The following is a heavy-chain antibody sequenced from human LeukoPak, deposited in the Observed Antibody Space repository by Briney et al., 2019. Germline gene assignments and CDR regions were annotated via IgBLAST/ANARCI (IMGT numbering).Heavy chain of an antibody. CDR3: VRATVPTRLLGY. J-gene: IGHJ4*02. CDR1: GGSFSGYY. V-gene: IGHV4-34*01. D-gene: IGHD1-7*01. CDR2: INHSGNT. Sequence: SESLSLTCAVYGGSFSGYYWSWIRQPPGKGLEWIGEINHSGNTNYNPSLKSRVTISVDTTKNQFSLKQSSVTTADTAVYYCVRATVPTRLLGYWGQGTLVTVSS.